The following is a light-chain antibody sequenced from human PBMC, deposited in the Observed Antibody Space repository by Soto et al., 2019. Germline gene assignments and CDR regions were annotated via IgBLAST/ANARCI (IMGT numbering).Light chain of an antibody. CDR1: ETIGRS. J-gene: IGKJ5*01. Sequence: IVLTQSPVSLSLSPGERATLSCRASETIGRSLAWYQQRPGQAPRLLIYDASTRATGIPARFSASGSGTEFTLTISSLQSEDFAVYYCQQYTNWPTFGQGTRLEIK. CDR3: QQYTNWPT. CDR2: DAS. V-gene: IGKV3-15*01.